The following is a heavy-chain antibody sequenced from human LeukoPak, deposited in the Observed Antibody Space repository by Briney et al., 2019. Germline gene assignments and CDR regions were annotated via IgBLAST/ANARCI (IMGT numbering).Heavy chain of an antibody. CDR1: GFTFSSYA. V-gene: IGHV3-23*01. CDR2: LSGTGGNT. D-gene: IGHD1-26*01. J-gene: IGHJ6*03. Sequence: GGSLRLSCAASGFTFSSYAMSWVRQAPGKGLEWVSTLSGTGGNTFYADSVKGRFTISRDNSKSTLYLQMSSLRAEDTAVYYCARDGTTTPYYMDVWGKGTTVTVSS. CDR3: ARDGTTTPYYMDV.